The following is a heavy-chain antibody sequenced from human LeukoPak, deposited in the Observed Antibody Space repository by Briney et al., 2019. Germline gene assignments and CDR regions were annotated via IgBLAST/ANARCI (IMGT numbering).Heavy chain of an antibody. CDR1: GYAFNGYY. CDR3: ARGGQLVLTQNWFDP. V-gene: IGHV1-2*02. D-gene: IGHD6-13*01. CDR2: INPNSGGT. J-gene: IGHJ5*02. Sequence: GASVKVSCKASGYAFNGYYMHWVRQAPGQGLEWMGWINPNSGGTNYAQKFQGRVTMTRDTSISTAYMELSRLRSDDTAVYYCARGGQLVLTQNWFDPWGQGTLVTVSS.